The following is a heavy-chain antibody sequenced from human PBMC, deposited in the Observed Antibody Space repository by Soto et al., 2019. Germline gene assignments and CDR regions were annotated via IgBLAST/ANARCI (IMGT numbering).Heavy chain of an antibody. J-gene: IGHJ6*02. Sequence: PSETLSLTCTVSGGSISSGDYYWSWIRQPPGKGLEWIGYIYYSGSTYYNQSLKSRVTISVDTSKNQFSLKLSSVTAADTAVYYCARDNILGILYGGMDVWGQGTTVT. CDR3: ARDNILGILYGGMDV. V-gene: IGHV4-30-4*01. CDR2: IYYSGST. CDR1: GGSISSGDYY. D-gene: IGHD3-3*01.